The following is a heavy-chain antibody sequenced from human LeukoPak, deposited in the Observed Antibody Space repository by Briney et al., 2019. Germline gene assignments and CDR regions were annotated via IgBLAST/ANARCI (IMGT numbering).Heavy chain of an antibody. CDR1: GFTFSSYW. V-gene: IGHV3-7*01. Sequence: SGGSLRLSCAASGFTFSSYWMSWVRQAPGKGLEWVANIKQDGSEKYYVDSVKGRFTISRDNAKNSLYLQMNSLRAEDTAVYYCARDHSSGWSEYWGQGTLVTRSP. CDR2: IKQDGSEK. CDR3: ARDHSSGWSEY. J-gene: IGHJ4*02. D-gene: IGHD6-19*01.